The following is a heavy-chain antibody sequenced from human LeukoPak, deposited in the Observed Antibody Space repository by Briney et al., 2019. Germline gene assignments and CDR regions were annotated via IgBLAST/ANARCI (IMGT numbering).Heavy chain of an antibody. CDR1: GFTFSSYE. V-gene: IGHV3-48*03. CDR2: ISSSGSTI. D-gene: IGHD3-22*01. Sequence: EPGGSLRLSCAASGFTFSSYEMNWVRQAPGKGLEWVSYISSSGSTIYYADSVKGRFTISRDNAKNSLYLQMNSLRAEDTAVYYCARVGSYYDSSGYYYYYGMDVWGQGTTVTVSS. J-gene: IGHJ6*02. CDR3: ARVGSYYDSSGYYYYYGMDV.